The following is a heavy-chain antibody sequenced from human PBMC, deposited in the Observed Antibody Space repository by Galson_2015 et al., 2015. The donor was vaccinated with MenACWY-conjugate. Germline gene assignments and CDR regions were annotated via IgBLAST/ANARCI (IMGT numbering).Heavy chain of an antibody. D-gene: IGHD5-24*01. J-gene: IGHJ6*02. V-gene: IGHV1-69*13. CDR2: IIPIFGTA. CDR3: ARAPMATRLYYYYGMDV. CDR1: GGTFSSYA. Sequence: SVKVSCKASGGTFSSYAISWVRQAPGQGLEWMGGIIPIFGTANYAQKFQGRVTITADESTSTAYMELSSLRSEDTAVYYCARAPMATRLYYYYGMDVWGQGTTVTVSS.